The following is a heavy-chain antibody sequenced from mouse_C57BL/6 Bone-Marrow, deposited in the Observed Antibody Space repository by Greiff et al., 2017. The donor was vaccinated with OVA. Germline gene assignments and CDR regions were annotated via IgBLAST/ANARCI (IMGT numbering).Heavy chain of an antibody. J-gene: IGHJ4*01. D-gene: IGHD1-1*01. CDR1: GFNIKDDY. CDR3: TGVVEAMDY. Sequence: EVKLQESGAELVRPGASVKLSCTASGFNIKDDYMHWVKQRPEQGLEWIGWIDPENGDTEYASKFQGKATITADTSSNTAYLQLSSLTSEDTAVYYWTGVVEAMDYWGQGTSVTVSS. CDR2: IDPENGDT. V-gene: IGHV14-4*01.